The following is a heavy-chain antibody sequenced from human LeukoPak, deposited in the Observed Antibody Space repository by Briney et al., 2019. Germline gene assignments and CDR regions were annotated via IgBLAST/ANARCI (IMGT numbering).Heavy chain of an antibody. V-gene: IGHV4-4*02. CDR3: ARQSRRYYYGSGSYYKAFDY. D-gene: IGHD3-10*01. Sequence: SETLSLTCAVSGGSISSTNWWSWVRQPPGKGLEWIGEIYHSGRTNYNPSLKSRVTISVDTSKNQFSLKLSSVTAADTAVYYCARQSRRYYYGSGSYYKAFDYWGQGTLVTVSS. CDR1: GGSISSTNW. CDR2: IYHSGRT. J-gene: IGHJ4*02.